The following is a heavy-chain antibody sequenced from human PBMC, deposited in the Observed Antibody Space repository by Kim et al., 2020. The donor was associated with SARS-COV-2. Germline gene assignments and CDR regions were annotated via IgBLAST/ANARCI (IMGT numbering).Heavy chain of an antibody. V-gene: IGHV7-4-1*02. CDR2: INTNTGNP. J-gene: IGHJ3*02. CDR3: ARAMHYDYVWGSYRRDAFDI. Sequence: ASVKVSCKASGYTFTSYAMNWVRQAPGQGLEWMGWINTNTGNPTYAQGFTGRFVFSLDTSVSTAYLQISSLKAEDTAVYYCARAMHYDYVWGSYRRDAFDIWGQGTMVTVSS. D-gene: IGHD3-16*02. CDR1: GYTFTSYA.